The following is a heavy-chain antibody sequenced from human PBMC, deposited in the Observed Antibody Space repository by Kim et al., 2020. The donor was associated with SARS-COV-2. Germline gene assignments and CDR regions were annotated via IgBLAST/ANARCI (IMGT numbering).Heavy chain of an antibody. CDR3: ARVAWNYLDYYYYYMDI. CDR2: ISAYNGNT. V-gene: IGHV1-18*01. J-gene: IGHJ6*03. CDR1: GYTFTSYG. D-gene: IGHD1-7*01. Sequence: ASVKVSCKASGYTFTSYGISWVRQAPGQGLEWMGWISAYNGNTNYAQKLQGRVTMTTDTSTSTAYMELRSLRSDDTAVYYCARVAWNYLDYYYYYMDIWGKRTTVTVSS.